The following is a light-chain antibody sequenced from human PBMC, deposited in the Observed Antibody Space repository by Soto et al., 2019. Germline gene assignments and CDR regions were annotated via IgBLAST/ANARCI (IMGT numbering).Light chain of an antibody. Sequence: DIQMTQSPSTLSASVGDRVTITCRASQSISSWLAWYQQKPGRAPKLLIYKASSLESGVPSRFSGSRSGTEFTLTISSLQPDDFATYYCQQYNSQWTFGQGTKVEFK. J-gene: IGKJ1*01. CDR2: KAS. V-gene: IGKV1-5*03. CDR3: QQYNSQWT. CDR1: QSISSW.